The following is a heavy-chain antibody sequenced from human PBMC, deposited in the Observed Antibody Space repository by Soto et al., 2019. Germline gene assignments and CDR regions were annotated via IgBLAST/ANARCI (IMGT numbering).Heavy chain of an antibody. CDR3: PHGSFFGPDCYPIPSLDF. CDR2: IYWDDDK. V-gene: IGHV2-5*02. CDR1: GFSFSTTEEG. J-gene: IGHJ4*02. Sequence: SGPTLVNPTQALTLTCTFSGFSFSTTEEGVGWIRQPPGKAPEWLALIYWDDDKRYRPSLKTRLTITKDTSKNQVVLTVTNVDPVDTATYYCPHGSFFGPDCYPIPSLDFWGPGILATVSS. D-gene: IGHD2-21*02.